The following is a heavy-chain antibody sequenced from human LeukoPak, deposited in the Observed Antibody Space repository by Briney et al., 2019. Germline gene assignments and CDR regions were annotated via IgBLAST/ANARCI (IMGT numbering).Heavy chain of an antibody. Sequence: GGSLRLSCAASGFTFSSYGMHWVRQAPGKGLEWVAIIWYDGSNKYYADFLKGRFTISRDNSKNTLYLQINSLRTEDTAIYYCARNRGNYYDSGESGFDPWGQGTLVTVSS. D-gene: IGHD3-10*01. CDR3: ARNRGNYYDSGESGFDP. CDR1: GFTFSSYG. CDR2: IWYDGSNK. J-gene: IGHJ5*02. V-gene: IGHV3-33*01.